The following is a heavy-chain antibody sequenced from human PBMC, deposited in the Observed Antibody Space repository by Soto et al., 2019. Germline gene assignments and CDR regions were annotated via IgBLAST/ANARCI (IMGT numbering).Heavy chain of an antibody. CDR1: GFTFSSYW. D-gene: IGHD6-13*01. CDR3: ARDPSPAAGFFDY. V-gene: IGHV3-7*01. J-gene: IGHJ4*02. CDR2: IKQDGSEK. Sequence: PGGSLRLSCAASGFTFSSYWMSWVRQAPGKGLEWVANIKQDGSEKYYVDSVKGRFTISRDNAKNSLYLQMNSLRAEDTAVYYCARDPSPAAGFFDYWGQGTLVTVSS.